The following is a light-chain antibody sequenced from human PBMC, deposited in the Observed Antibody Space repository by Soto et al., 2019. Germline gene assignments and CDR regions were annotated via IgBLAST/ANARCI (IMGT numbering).Light chain of an antibody. Sequence: EIVMTQSPATLSVSPGERGRLCCRASQSVSRNLAWYQQKPGQAPRLLIYGASTRATGIPARFSGSGSGTDFTLTISSLQSEDFAVYYCQQYNNWTRTFGQGTKVDIK. CDR2: GAS. CDR3: QQYNNWTRT. V-gene: IGKV3-15*01. J-gene: IGKJ1*01. CDR1: QSVSRN.